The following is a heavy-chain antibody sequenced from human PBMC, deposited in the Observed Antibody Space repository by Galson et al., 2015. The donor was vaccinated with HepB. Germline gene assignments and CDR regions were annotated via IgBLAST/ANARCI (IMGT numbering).Heavy chain of an antibody. J-gene: IGHJ6*02. V-gene: IGHV1-18*01. CDR3: ARILGASGDITMVRGVWLAQGVNGMDV. CDR2: ISAYNGNT. Sequence: SVKVSCKASGYTFTSYGISWVRQAPGQGLEWMGWISAYNGNTNYAQKLQGRVTMTTDTSTSTAYMELRSLRSDDTAVYYCARILGASGDITMVRGVWLAQGVNGMDVWGQGTTVTVSS. D-gene: IGHD3-10*01. CDR1: GYTFTSYG.